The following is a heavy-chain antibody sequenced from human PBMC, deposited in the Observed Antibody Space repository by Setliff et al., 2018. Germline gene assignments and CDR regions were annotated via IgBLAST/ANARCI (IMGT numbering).Heavy chain of an antibody. V-gene: IGHV3-7*01. CDR3: GRDRWKGIVNRGDDAFDL. CDR2: IKEDGSEK. D-gene: IGHD1-1*01. J-gene: IGHJ3*01. Sequence: GGSLRLSCAASRFTFSNYWMSWVRQAPGKGLEWVANIKEDGSEKYYVDSVKGRLPISRDNAKNSLDLQMNSLRGEDTAVYYCGRDRWKGIVNRGDDAFDLWGQGAMVTVSS. CDR1: RFTFSNYW.